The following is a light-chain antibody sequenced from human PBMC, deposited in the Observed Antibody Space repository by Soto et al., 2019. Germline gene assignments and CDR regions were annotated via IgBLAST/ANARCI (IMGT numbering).Light chain of an antibody. V-gene: IGLV2-14*01. Sequence: QSALTQPASVSGSPGQSITISCSGTSSDIGAYDNVAWFQQFPGKTPKLVIYSVSNRPSGVSYRLSGSKSGNTAPLSISGLQADDEADYYCISYTVSRSYVFGPGTKVTVL. CDR2: SVS. CDR3: ISYTVSRSYV. CDR1: SSDIGAYDN. J-gene: IGLJ1*01.